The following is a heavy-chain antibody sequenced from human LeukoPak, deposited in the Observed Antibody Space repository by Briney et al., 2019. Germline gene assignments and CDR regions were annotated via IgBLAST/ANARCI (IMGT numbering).Heavy chain of an antibody. D-gene: IGHD3-3*01. CDR2: IYYSGST. CDR1: GGSISSYY. J-gene: IGHJ4*02. V-gene: IGHV4-59*01. Sequence: SETLSLTCTVPGGSISSYYWSWIRQPPGKGLEWIGYIYYSGSTNYNPSLKSRVTISVDTSKNQFSLKLSSVTAADTAVYYCARVGGTSTIFGVVIRDLIFDYWGQGTLVTVSS. CDR3: ARVGGTSTIFGVVIRDLIFDY.